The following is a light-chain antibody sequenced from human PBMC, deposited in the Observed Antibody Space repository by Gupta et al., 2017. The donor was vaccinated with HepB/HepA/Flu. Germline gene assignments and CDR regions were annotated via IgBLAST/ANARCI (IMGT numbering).Light chain of an antibody. CDR3: QAWDGSAAV. J-gene: IGLJ1*01. Sequence: SYDLSQLPSVSVSPGQTVSISCSGDKLEDKYVSGYQQRPGQSPVLVIFKDIKRPSEIPERFSGSNSGNTATLTISGAQALDEADYFCQAWDGSAAVFGAGTKVTVL. CDR1: KLEDKY. CDR2: KDI. V-gene: IGLV3-1*01.